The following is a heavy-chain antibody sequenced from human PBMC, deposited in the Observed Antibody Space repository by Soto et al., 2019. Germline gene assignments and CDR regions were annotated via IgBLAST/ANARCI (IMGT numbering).Heavy chain of an antibody. J-gene: IGHJ4*02. V-gene: IGHV4-39*07. Sequence: NPSDTLSLTCTVSGGSFSSSSYHWGWIRQPPGKGLEWIGKIYHSGSTIYNPSLKSRVTISVDKSKNQFSLKLSSVTAADTAVYYCARGSPYDFWSGATLYYFDYWGQGTLVTVSS. D-gene: IGHD3-3*01. CDR2: IYHSGST. CDR3: ARGSPYDFWSGATLYYFDY. CDR1: GGSFSSSSYH.